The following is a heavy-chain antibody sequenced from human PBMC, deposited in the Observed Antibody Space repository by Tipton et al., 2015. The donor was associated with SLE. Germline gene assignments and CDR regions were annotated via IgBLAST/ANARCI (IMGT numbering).Heavy chain of an antibody. CDR2: INHSGST. J-gene: IGHJ3*02. CDR1: GGSISSYY. Sequence: TLSLTCTVSGGSISSYYWSWIRQPPGKGLEWIGEINHSGSTNYNPSLKSRVTISVDTSKNQFSLKLSSVTAADTAVYYCARDSSADAFDIWGQGTMVTVSS. V-gene: IGHV4-34*01. D-gene: IGHD6-19*01. CDR3: ARDSSADAFDI.